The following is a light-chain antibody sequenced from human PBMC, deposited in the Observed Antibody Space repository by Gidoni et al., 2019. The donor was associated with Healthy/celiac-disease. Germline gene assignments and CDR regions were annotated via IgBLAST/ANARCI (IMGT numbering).Light chain of an antibody. V-gene: IGLV3-1*01. Sequence: SYELTQPPSVSVSPGQTASIPYSGDKLGDKYACWYQQKPGQSPVLVIYQDTKRPSGIPERFSGSNSGNTANLTISGTQAMDEADYYGQAWDSNTAVFGGGTKLTVL. CDR1: KLGDKY. CDR3: QAWDSNTAV. J-gene: IGLJ2*01. CDR2: QDT.